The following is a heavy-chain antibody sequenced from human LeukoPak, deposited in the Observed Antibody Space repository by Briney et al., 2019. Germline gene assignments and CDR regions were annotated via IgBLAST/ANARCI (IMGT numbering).Heavy chain of an antibody. V-gene: IGHV3-23*01. J-gene: IGHJ5*02. CDR1: GFTFRSYA. D-gene: IGHD6-13*01. CDR2: ITGSSSST. Sequence: GGSLRLSCAASGFTFRSYAMSWVRQAPGKRLEWISAITGSSSSTYYAASVKGRFTISRDNSNNILYLQLNSLRAEDTALYYCTRDANSTNWYNWFDPWGQGTLVTVSP. CDR3: TRDANSTNWYNWFDP.